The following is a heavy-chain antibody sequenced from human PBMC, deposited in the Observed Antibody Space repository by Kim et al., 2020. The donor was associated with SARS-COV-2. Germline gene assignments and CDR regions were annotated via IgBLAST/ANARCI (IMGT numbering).Heavy chain of an antibody. Sequence: GGSLRLSCAASGFTFPVFWMNWVRQAPGKGLEWVANIKQDGSQKYYVDSVKGRFTISRDNAQNSLYLHMNTRGSDDTAVYYCGRASMGRFDSWGQGALVTVSS. CDR1: GFTFPVFW. J-gene: IGHJ4*02. D-gene: IGHD3-16*01. CDR3: GRASMGRFDS. CDR2: IKQDGSQK. V-gene: IGHV3-7*01.